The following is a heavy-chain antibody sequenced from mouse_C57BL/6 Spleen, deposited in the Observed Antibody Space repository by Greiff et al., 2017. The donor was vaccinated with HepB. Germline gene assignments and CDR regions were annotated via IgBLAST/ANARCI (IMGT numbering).Heavy chain of an antibody. V-gene: IGHV1-78*01. D-gene: IGHD2-1*01. Sequence: VQLQQSDAELVKPGASVKISCKVSGYTFTDHTIHWMKQRPEQGLEWIGYIYPRDGSTKYNEKFKGKATLAADKSSSTAYMQLNSLTSEDSAVYFWARDGNYAAWFAYWGQGTLVTVSA. CDR2: IYPRDGST. CDR3: ARDGNYAAWFAY. CDR1: GYTFTDHT. J-gene: IGHJ3*01.